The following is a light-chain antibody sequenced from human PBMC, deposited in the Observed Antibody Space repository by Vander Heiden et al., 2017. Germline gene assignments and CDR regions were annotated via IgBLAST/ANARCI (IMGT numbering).Light chain of an antibody. CDR1: ALPNQY. CDR2: KDN. Sequence: SHALTQPPSVSVSPGQAARTTCSGDALPNQYPCWDQRKPGQAPVLVVYKDNGRPSGVPERFSGSSSGTTVTLTISVVQAEDEADYYCQSADSSGTYEVFGGGTKLTVL. J-gene: IGLJ3*02. CDR3: QSADSSGTYEV. V-gene: IGLV3-25*03.